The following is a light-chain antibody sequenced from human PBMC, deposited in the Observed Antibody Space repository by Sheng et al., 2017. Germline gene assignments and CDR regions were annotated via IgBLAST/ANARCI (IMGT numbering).Light chain of an antibody. J-gene: IGLJ3*02. Sequence: SYVLTQAPSVSVAPGQTARITCGGSNLEANTVHWYQQRAGQAPIVVVYDVTDRPSGIPARFSGSSSGNTATLTINTVQAEDEADYFCQVWDTSSDQVVFGGGTKLTVL. CDR3: QVWDTSSDQVV. CDR1: NLEANT. CDR2: DVT. V-gene: IGLV3-21*02.